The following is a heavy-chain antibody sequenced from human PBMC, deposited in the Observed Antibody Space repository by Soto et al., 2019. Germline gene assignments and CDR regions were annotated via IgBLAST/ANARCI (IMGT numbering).Heavy chain of an antibody. CDR2: INTDGSIT. D-gene: IGHD3-22*01. CDR1: IGFW. Sequence: IGFWAHRILKAPGKGLVWVSRINTDGSITDYADSVKGRFTVSRDNAKNILYLQMNSLRAEDAAVYYCARPMVITNVLGFWGPPILVTVSS. V-gene: IGHV3-74*01. CDR3: ARPMVITNVLGF. J-gene: IGHJ4*02.